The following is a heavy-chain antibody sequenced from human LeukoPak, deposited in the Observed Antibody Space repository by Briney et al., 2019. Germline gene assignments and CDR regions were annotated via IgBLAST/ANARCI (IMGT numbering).Heavy chain of an antibody. CDR2: INHSGST. Sequence: SETLSLTCAVYGVSFSGYYWSWIRQPPGKGLEWIGEINHSGSTNYNPSLKSRVTISVDTSKNQFSLKLSSVTAADTAVYYCARARYCSSTSCLMWFDPWGQGTLVTVSS. CDR3: ARARYCSSTSCLMWFDP. V-gene: IGHV4-34*01. CDR1: GVSFSGYY. J-gene: IGHJ5*02. D-gene: IGHD2-2*01.